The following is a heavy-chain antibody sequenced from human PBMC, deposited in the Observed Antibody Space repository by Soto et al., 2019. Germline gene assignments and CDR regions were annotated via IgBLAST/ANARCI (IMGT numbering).Heavy chain of an antibody. D-gene: IGHD7-27*01. Sequence: ASEKVSCKVSGYTLTELSMHWVRQAPGKGLEWMGGFDPEDGETIYAQKFQGRVTMTDVTSTDTAYMELSSLRSEDTAVYYCAAFRTWGSRAFDIWGQGTTVTVSS. V-gene: IGHV1-24*01. J-gene: IGHJ3*02. CDR2: FDPEDGET. CDR1: GYTLTELS. CDR3: AAFRTWGSRAFDI.